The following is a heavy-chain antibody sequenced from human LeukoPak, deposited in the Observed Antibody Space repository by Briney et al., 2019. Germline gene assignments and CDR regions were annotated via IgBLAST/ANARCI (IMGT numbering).Heavy chain of an antibody. Sequence: PGQSLRLSCAASGFTFSSHGMHWVRQAPGKGLEWVAAIHYDGSILYYPDPVKGRFTISRDDSKNTLYLQMSSLRAEDTGVYYCAKDNGYGDLEDAWGRGTLVTVSS. CDR2: IHYDGSIL. CDR3: AKDNGYGDLEDA. CDR1: GFTFSSHG. D-gene: IGHD4-17*01. V-gene: IGHV3-33*06. J-gene: IGHJ4*03.